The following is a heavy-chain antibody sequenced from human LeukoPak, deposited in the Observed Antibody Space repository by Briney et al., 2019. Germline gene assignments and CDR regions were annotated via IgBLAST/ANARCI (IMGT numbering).Heavy chain of an antibody. Sequence: SVKVFCKASGGTFSNCAINWVRQVPGQGLEWMGRIIPVLGVVNYAPSFYGRVTVTADKSTNTAYMELSRLMSEDTAVYYCTRVRSGIDYRGQSDHWGQGTQVTVSS. J-gene: IGHJ4*02. CDR2: IIPVLGVV. CDR3: TRVRSGIDYRGQSDH. CDR1: GGTFSNCA. V-gene: IGHV1-69*04. D-gene: IGHD3-16*01.